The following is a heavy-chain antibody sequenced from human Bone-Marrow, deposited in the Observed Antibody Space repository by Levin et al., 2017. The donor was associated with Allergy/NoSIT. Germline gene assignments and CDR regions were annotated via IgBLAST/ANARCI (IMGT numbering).Heavy chain of an antibody. Sequence: PGGSLRLSCAASGFTFSNAWMSWVRQAPGKGLEWVGRIKSKTDGGTTDYAAPVKGRFTISRDDSKNTLYLQMNSLKTEDTAVYYCTTSIAGYSGDDLIDYWGQGTLVTVSS. CDR1: GFTFSNAW. CDR2: IKSKTDGGTT. J-gene: IGHJ4*02. V-gene: IGHV3-15*01. CDR3: TTSIAGYSGDDLIDY. D-gene: IGHD5-12*01.